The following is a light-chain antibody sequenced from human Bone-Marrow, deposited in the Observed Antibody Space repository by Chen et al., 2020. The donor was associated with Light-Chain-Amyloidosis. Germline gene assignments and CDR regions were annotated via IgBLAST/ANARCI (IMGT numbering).Light chain of an antibody. CDR1: SSDVGGDNL. J-gene: IGLJ1*01. Sequence: QSPLTPPASVSGSPGHSITISCPRTSSDVGGDNLVSWYQQHPDKAPKLMIYEVTNRPSWVPDRFSGSKADNTASLTISGLQTEDEADYCCSSYTITNTLVFGSGTRVTVL. V-gene: IGLV2-14*01. CDR3: SSYTITNTLV. CDR2: EVT.